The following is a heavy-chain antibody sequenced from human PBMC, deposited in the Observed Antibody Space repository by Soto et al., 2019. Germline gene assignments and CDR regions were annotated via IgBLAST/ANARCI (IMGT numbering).Heavy chain of an antibody. CDR1: GGTFSSYA. Sequence: GASVKVSCKAAGGTFSSYAISWVRQALGQGLEWMGGIIPIFGTANYAQKFQGRVTITADESTSTAYMELSSLRSEDTAVYYCARVRRHSSGWYYFDYWGQGTLVTVSS. V-gene: IGHV1-69*13. J-gene: IGHJ4*02. D-gene: IGHD6-19*01. CDR2: IIPIFGTA. CDR3: ARVRRHSSGWYYFDY.